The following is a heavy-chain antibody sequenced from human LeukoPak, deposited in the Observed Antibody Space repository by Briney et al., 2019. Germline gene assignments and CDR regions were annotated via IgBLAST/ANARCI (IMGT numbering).Heavy chain of an antibody. CDR1: GGSISSYY. Sequence: SETLSLTCTVSGGSISSYYWSWIRQPPGKGLEWIGYIYYSGSTNYNPSLKSRVTISVDTSKNQFSLKLSSVTAADTAVYYCARGKVDGSGSYYNTNWFDPWGQGTLVTVSS. CDR3: ARGKVDGSGSYYNTNWFDP. CDR2: IYYSGST. J-gene: IGHJ5*02. D-gene: IGHD3-10*01. V-gene: IGHV4-59*01.